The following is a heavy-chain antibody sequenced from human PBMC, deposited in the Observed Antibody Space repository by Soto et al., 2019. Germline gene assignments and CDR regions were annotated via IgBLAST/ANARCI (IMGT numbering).Heavy chain of an antibody. CDR1: GFTFSSHG. J-gene: IGHJ1*01. V-gene: IGHV3-30*03. Sequence: GGSLRLSCAASGFTFSSHGMHWVRQAPGKGLEWVAVISSDGTNKYYADSVKDRFTISRDNSKNTLYLQMNSLRAEDTAVYYCASRVPHGTYGAPYFQHWGQGTLVTVSS. D-gene: IGHD1-26*01. CDR2: ISSDGTNK. CDR3: ASRVPHGTYGAPYFQH.